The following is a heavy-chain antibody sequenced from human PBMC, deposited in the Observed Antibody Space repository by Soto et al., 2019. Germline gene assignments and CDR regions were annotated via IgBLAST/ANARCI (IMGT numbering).Heavy chain of an antibody. D-gene: IGHD3-22*01. V-gene: IGHV4-39*01. Sequence: SETLSLTCTVSGGSISSSSYYWGWIRQPPGKGLEWIGSIYYSGSTYYNPSLKSRVTISVDTSKNQFSLKLSSVTAADTAVYYFARRLYYDTSGFEGGGMYVWGQGTTVT. J-gene: IGHJ6*02. CDR3: ARRLYYDTSGFEGGGMYV. CDR2: IYYSGST. CDR1: GGSISSSSYY.